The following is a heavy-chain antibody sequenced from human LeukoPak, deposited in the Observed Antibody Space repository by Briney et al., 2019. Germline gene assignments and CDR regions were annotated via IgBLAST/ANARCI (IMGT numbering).Heavy chain of an antibody. CDR2: VSGSGGST. Sequence: QSGGSLRLSCAASGFTFSSSAMSWVRQAPGKGLEWVSGVSGSGGSTYYADSVKGRFTISRDNSKNTLYLQMNSLRAEDTAVYYCAKDRGDYYGSGSYYTWWFDPWGQGTLVTVSS. CDR3: AKDRGDYYGSGSYYTWWFDP. V-gene: IGHV3-23*01. CDR1: GFTFSSSA. J-gene: IGHJ5*02. D-gene: IGHD3-10*01.